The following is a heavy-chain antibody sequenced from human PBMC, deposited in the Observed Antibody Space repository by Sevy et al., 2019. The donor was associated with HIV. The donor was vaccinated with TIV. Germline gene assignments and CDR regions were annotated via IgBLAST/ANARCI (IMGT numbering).Heavy chain of an antibody. CDR2: IYYSGST. D-gene: IGHD1-1*01. CDR1: GGSISSYY. V-gene: IGHV4-59*01. J-gene: IGHJ4*02. CDR3: ARGRRRDAYNSSPASFDY. Sequence: SETLSLTCTVSGGSISSYYWSWIRQPPGKGLEWIGYIYYSGSTNYNPSLKSRVTISVDTSKNQFSLKLSSVTAADTAVYYGARGRRRDAYNSSPASFDYWGQGTLVTVSS.